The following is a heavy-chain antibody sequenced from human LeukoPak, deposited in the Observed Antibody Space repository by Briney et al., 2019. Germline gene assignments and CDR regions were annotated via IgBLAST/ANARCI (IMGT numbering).Heavy chain of an antibody. CDR3: ARDKWLRLDAFDI. D-gene: IGHD6-19*01. J-gene: IGHJ3*02. Sequence: PSQTLSLTCTVSGGSISSYYWSWIRQPAGKGLEWSGRIYTSGSTNYNPSLKSRVTMSVDTSKNQFSLKLSSVTAADTAVYYCARDKWLRLDAFDIWGQGTMVTVSS. CDR2: IYTSGST. V-gene: IGHV4-4*07. CDR1: GGSISSYY.